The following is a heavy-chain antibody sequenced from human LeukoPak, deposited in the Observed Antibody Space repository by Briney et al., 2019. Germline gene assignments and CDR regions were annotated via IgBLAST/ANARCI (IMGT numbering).Heavy chain of an antibody. D-gene: IGHD2-2*02. CDR2: ISSSSSTI. CDR3: ARDQRAYTEEAFDI. CDR1: GFTFSSYS. V-gene: IGHV3-48*04. J-gene: IGHJ3*02. Sequence: PGGSLRLSCAASGFTFSSYSMNWVRQAPGKGLEWVSYISSSSSTIYYADSVKGRSTISRDNAKNSLYLQMNSLRAEDTAVYYCARDQRAYTEEAFDIWGQGTMVTVSS.